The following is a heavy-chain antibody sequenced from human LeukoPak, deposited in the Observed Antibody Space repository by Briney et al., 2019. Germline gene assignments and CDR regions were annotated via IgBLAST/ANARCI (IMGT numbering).Heavy chain of an antibody. CDR2: IYSSGST. J-gene: IGHJ4*02. CDR3: ARGPPTEVGAHFDY. V-gene: IGHV4-59*01. Sequence: PSETLSLTCTISGGSISSYYWSWIRQPPGKGLEWIGYIYSSGSTKYKPSLKSRVTISVDTSKNQFSLKLSSVTAADTAVYYCARGPPTEVGAHFDYWGQGTLVTVSS. D-gene: IGHD1-26*01. CDR1: GGSISSYY.